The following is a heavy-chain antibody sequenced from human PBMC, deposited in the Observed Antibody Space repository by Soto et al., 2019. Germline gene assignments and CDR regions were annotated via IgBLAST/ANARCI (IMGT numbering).Heavy chain of an antibody. D-gene: IGHD7-27*01. J-gene: IGHJ4*02. CDR3: AIHLSAGDV. Sequence: QVQLVQSGAEVKNPGASVKVSCKASGYTFINYYIHWVLQAPGHGLEWMAIINPTGGSTNYAQKFQGRLTLTMDTSTSTVYMELSSLTSEDTAMYYCAIHLSAGDVWGQGTRVTVSS. V-gene: IGHV1-46*01. CDR2: INPTGGST. CDR1: GYTFINYY.